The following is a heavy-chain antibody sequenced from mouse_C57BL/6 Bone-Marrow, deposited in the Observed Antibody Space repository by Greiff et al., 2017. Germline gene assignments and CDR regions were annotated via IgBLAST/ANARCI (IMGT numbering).Heavy chain of an antibody. CDR3: ARDPTRGMDY. CDR2: IYPRSGNT. J-gene: IGHJ4*01. V-gene: IGHV1-81*01. CDR1: GYTFTSYG. Sequence: QVQLQPSGAELARPGASVKLSCKASGYTFTSYGISWVKQRTGQGLEWIGEIYPRSGNTYYNEKFKGKATLTADKSSSTAYMELRSLTSEDSAVYFCARDPTRGMDYWGQGTSVTVSS.